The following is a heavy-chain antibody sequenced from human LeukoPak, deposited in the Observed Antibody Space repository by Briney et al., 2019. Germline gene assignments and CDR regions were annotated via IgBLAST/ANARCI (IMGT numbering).Heavy chain of an antibody. CDR3: AREFRRYCSVGSCYPDAHFDY. D-gene: IGHD2-15*01. V-gene: IGHV4-61*02. Sequence: PSETLSLTCTVSGGSINSDTYYWSWIWQPAGKGLEWIGRIYTSGSTNYNPSLKSRVTISVDTSKNQFSLKLSSVTAADTAVYYCAREFRRYCSVGSCYPDAHFDYWGQGTLVTVSS. CDR2: IYTSGST. J-gene: IGHJ4*02. CDR1: GGSINSDTYY.